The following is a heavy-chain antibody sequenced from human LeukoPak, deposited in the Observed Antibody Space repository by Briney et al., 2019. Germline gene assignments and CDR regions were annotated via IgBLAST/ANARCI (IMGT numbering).Heavy chain of an antibody. D-gene: IGHD2-15*01. V-gene: IGHV3-23*03. CDR2: IYAGGST. Sequence: PGGSLRLSCAASGFTFSSYAMSWVRQAPGKGLEWVSLIYAGGSTFYADSVMGRSTISRDKSNNTLYLLMNSLRAEDTAVYYCATGGRSGVAFESWGQGTLVTVSS. J-gene: IGHJ4*02. CDR1: GFTFSSYA. CDR3: ATGGRSGVAFES.